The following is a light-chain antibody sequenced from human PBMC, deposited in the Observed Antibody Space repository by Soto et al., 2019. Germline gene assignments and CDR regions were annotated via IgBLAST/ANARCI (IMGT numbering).Light chain of an antibody. J-gene: IGKJ2*01. CDR3: QQDDHLPYT. CDR2: EAS. V-gene: IGKV1-33*01. CDR1: QDISRY. Sequence: DIQMTQSPSSLSASIGDKVTSTCQASQDISRYLSWHQKKPGKAPKLLIHEASNLETGVPSRFSANGSGTDVAFFISSLQPEDIATYYCQQDDHLPYTFGQGSKLDIK.